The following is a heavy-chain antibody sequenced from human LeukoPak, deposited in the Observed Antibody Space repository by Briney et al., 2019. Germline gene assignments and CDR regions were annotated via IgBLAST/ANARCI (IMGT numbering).Heavy chain of an antibody. D-gene: IGHD2-2*01. Sequence: SETLSLTCTVSGGSISSYYWSWIRQPAGKGLEWIGRIYTSGSTNYNPSLKSRVTMSVDTSKNQFSLKLSSVTAADTAVYYCARGDSTSSPLILDYYYMDVWGKGTTVTVSS. CDR2: IYTSGST. V-gene: IGHV4-4*07. J-gene: IGHJ6*03. CDR3: ARGDSTSSPLILDYYYMDV. CDR1: GGSISSYY.